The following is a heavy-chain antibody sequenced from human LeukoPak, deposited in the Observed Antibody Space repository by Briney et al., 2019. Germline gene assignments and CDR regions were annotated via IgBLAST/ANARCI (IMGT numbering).Heavy chain of an antibody. CDR3: ARDWVPGCSSTSCYKRHFDY. J-gene: IGHJ4*02. Sequence: ASVKVSCKASGGTFISYAISGVRQAPGQGLEWMGRIIPILGIANYAQTFQGRVTITADKSTSTAYMELSSLRSEDTAVYYCARDWVPGCSSTSCYKRHFDYWGQGTLVTVSS. D-gene: IGHD2-2*02. V-gene: IGHV1-69*04. CDR2: IIPILGIA. CDR1: GGTFISYA.